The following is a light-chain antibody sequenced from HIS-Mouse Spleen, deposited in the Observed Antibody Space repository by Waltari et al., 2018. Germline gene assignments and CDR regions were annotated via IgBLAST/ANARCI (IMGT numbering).Light chain of an antibody. CDR3: CSYAGSSTWV. Sequence: QSALTQPASVSGSPGQSITISCTGTSSDVGSYNLVSWYQQHPGKASKLMIYEGSKRPSGVSNLFSGSKSGNTASLTISGLQAEDEADYYCCSYAGSSTWVFGGGTKLTVL. CDR1: SSDVGSYNL. J-gene: IGLJ3*02. CDR2: EGS. V-gene: IGLV2-23*01.